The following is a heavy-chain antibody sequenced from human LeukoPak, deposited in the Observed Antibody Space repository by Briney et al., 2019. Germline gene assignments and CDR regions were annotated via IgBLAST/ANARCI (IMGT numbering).Heavy chain of an antibody. CDR3: AREGYNATIDY. D-gene: IGHD5-24*01. CDR2: IWYDGSNK. CDR1: GFTFSSYG. V-gene: IGHV3-33*01. J-gene: IGHJ4*02. Sequence: GGSLRLSCAASGFTFSSYGMHWVRQAPGKGLEWVAVIWYDGSNKYYADSVKGRFTISRDNSKNTVYLQMNSLRADDTAVYYCAREGYNATIDYWGQGTLVTISS.